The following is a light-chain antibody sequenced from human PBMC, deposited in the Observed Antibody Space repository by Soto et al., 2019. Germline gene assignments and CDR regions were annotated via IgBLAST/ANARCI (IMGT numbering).Light chain of an antibody. Sequence: QSALTQPASVSGSPGQTIAISCTGTNSDVGKYNYVSWYKLHPGKAPKLMIYDVTNRPPGVSDRFSGSKSGNTASLTISGLQAEDEADYYCCSYAGSRVFGGGTKLTVL. J-gene: IGLJ3*02. V-gene: IGLV2-14*03. CDR1: NSDVGKYNY. CDR3: CSYAGSRV. CDR2: DVT.